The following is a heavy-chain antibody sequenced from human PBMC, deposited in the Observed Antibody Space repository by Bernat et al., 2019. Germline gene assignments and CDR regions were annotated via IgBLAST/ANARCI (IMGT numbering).Heavy chain of an antibody. CDR3: ARQLRLKDTTMGIRGYFSDF. CDR1: DDSISSSSYY. V-gene: IGHV4-39*01. J-gene: IGHJ4*02. D-gene: IGHD5-18*01. Sequence: QLQLQESGPRLVKPSETLSLTCRVSDDSISSSSYYWGWIRQSPGRGLEWIGSSYFSGSTDYNPSLKSRVTISVDTSNNHFSLHLSSVTDADTAVYYCARQLRLKDTTMGIRGYFSDFWGQGSLVTVSS. CDR2: SYFSGST.